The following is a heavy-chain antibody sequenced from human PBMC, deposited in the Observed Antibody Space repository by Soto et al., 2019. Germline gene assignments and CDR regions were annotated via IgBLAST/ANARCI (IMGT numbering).Heavy chain of an antibody. Sequence: GGSLRLSCAASGFTFSSYWMSWVRQAPGKGLEWVANIKQDGSEKYYVDSVKGRFTISRDNAKNSLYLQMNSLRAEDTAVYYCASSGYGDYVGWYFDLWGRGTLVTVSS. CDR3: ASSGYGDYVGWYFDL. D-gene: IGHD4-17*01. CDR1: GFTFSSYW. V-gene: IGHV3-7*01. CDR2: IKQDGSEK. J-gene: IGHJ2*01.